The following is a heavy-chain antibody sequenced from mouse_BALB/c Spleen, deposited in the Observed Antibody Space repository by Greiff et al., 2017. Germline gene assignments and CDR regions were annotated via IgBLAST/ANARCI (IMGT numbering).Heavy chain of an antibody. CDR1: GFTFSSYA. CDR3: ARIDSSGYVAY. J-gene: IGHJ3*01. Sequence: DVMLVESGGGLVKPGGSLKLSCAASGFTFSSYAMSWVRQSPEKRLEWVAEISSGGSYTYYPDTVTGRFTISRDNAKNTLYLEMSSLRSEDTAMYYCARIDSSGYVAYWGQGTLVTVSA. V-gene: IGHV5-9-4*01. CDR2: ISSGGSYT. D-gene: IGHD3-2*01.